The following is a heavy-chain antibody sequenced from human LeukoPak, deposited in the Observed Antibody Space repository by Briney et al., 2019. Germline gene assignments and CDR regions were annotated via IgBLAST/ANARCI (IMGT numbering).Heavy chain of an antibody. CDR1: GVTYSSYS. CDR3: ARVPPGDCYGAS. J-gene: IGHJ5*02. Sequence: PGGSVSFTSAASGVTYSSYSLHCVGQAPGKGLVRVSRIDSNGSTTKYADSVKGRFTISRDNAKNTLYLQMNSLRAEDAAVYYSARVPPGDCYGASWGQGTLVTVSS. D-gene: IGHD2-21*01. CDR2: IDSNGSTT. V-gene: IGHV3-74*01.